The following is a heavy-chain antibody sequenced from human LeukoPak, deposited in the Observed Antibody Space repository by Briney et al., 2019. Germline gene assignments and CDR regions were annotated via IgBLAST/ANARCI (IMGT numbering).Heavy chain of an antibody. J-gene: IGHJ3*02. CDR2: ISSSSSYI. CDR3: AKGVRITMIRGAFDI. Sequence: GGSLRLSCAASGFTFSSYSMNWVRQAPGKGLEWVSLISSSSSYIYYADSVKGRFTISRDNAKNSLYLQMNSLRPEDTALYYCAKGVRITMIRGAFDIWGQGTMVTVSS. CDR1: GFTFSSYS. V-gene: IGHV3-21*04. D-gene: IGHD3-10*01.